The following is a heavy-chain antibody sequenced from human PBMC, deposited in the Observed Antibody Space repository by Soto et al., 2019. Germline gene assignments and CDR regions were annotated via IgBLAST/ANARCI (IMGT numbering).Heavy chain of an antibody. D-gene: IGHD2-8*02. CDR1: GYTFTSYY. J-gene: IGHJ6*02. CDR3: ARAGLDYYYGMDV. V-gene: IGHV1-46*01. CDR2: INPSGGST. Sequence: ASVKVSCKASGYTFTSYYMHWVRQAPGQGLEWMGIINPSGGSTSYAQKFQGRVTMTRDTSTSIVYMELSSLRSEDAAVYYCARAGLDYYYGMDVWGQGTTVTVSS.